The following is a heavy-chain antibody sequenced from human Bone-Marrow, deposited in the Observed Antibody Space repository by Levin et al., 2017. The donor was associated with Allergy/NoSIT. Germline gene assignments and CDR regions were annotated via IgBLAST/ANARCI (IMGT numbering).Heavy chain of an antibody. V-gene: IGHV2-5*01. CDR1: GFSLNTRGVG. CDR3: AHSGDYFKMVRGIIIDPFDS. J-gene: IGHJ4*02. D-gene: IGHD3-10*01. Sequence: ASGPTLVKPTQTLTLTCTFSGFSLNTRGVGVAWIRQPPEKALEWLALIYWNDDVRYSPSLQNRLIVTKDTSKNQVVLTMTHMDPVDTATYYCAHSGDYFKMVRGIIIDPFDSWGQGILVTVSS. CDR2: IYWNDDV.